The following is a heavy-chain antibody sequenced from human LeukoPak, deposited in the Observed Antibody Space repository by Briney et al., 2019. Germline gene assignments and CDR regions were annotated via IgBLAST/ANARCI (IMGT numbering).Heavy chain of an antibody. CDR1: GYTSTNYV. CDR2: INPSGGAT. D-gene: IGHD3-3*01. CDR3: ARGRFSKIDY. J-gene: IGHJ4*02. Sequence: GASVKVSCKVSGYTSTNYVISWVRQAPGQGLEWMGIINPSGGATSYAQKFKGRVTMTRDMSTSTVYLELSSLRSEDTAVYYCARGRFSKIDYWGQGTLVTVSS. V-gene: IGHV1-46*01.